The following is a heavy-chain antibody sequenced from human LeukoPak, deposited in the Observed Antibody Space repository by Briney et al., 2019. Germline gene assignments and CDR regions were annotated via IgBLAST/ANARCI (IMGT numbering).Heavy chain of an antibody. D-gene: IGHD3-22*01. CDR2: ISGSGGST. V-gene: IGHV3-23*01. CDR1: GFTFSSYA. Sequence: GGSLRLSCAASGFTFSSYAMSWVRQAPGKGLEWVSAISGSGGSTYYADSVKGRFTISRDNSKNTLYLQMNSLRAEDTAVYYCAKANYYDSSGYLSSDYWGQGTLVTVSS. J-gene: IGHJ4*02. CDR3: AKANYYDSSGYLSSDY.